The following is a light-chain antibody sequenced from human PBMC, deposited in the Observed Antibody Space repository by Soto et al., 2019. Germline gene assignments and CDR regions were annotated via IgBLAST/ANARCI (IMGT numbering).Light chain of an antibody. CDR2: EGS. Sequence: QSVLTQPASVSGSPGQSITISCTGTSSDVGRYNLVSWYQQHPGKAPKLMIYEGSKRPSGVSNRFSGSKSGNTASLTISGLQAEDEADYYCCSYAGSSIVVFGGGTKVTVL. CDR3: CSYAGSSIVV. J-gene: IGLJ2*01. V-gene: IGLV2-23*01. CDR1: SSDVGRYNL.